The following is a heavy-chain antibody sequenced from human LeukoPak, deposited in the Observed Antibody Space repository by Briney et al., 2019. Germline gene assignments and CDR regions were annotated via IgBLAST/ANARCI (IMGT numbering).Heavy chain of an antibody. V-gene: IGHV4-59*08. CDR2: IYYSGST. CDR3: AQASEAEYFQH. J-gene: IGHJ1*01. CDR1: GGSISSYY. Sequence: PSETLSLTCTVSGGSISSYYWSWIRQPPGQELEWIGYIYYSGSTNYNPSLKSRVTISVDTSKNQFSLKLSSVTAADTAVYYCAQASEAEYFQHWGQGTLVTVSS.